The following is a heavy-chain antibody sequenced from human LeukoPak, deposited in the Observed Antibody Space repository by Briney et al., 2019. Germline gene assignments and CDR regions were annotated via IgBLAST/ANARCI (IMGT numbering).Heavy chain of an antibody. CDR1: GFTFSSYA. J-gene: IGHJ4*02. CDR3: AKGSVVVPAAPLFFDY. D-gene: IGHD2-2*01. CDR2: ISGSGGST. V-gene: IGHV3-23*01. Sequence: GGSLRLSCAASGFTFSSYAMSWVRQAPGKGLEWVSAISGSGGSTYYADSVKGRFTISRDNPKNTLYLQMNSLRAEDTAVYYCAKGSVVVPAAPLFFDYWGQGTLVTVSS.